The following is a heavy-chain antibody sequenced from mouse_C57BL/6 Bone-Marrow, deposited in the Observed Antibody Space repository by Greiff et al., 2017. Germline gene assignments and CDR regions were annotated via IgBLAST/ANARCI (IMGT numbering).Heavy chain of an antibody. Sequence: EVMLVESGGGLVKPGGSLKLSCAASGFTFSDYGMHWVRQAPEKGVEWVAYIRRGRSNIYYADTMTGRITISRDNAKNTLFLQMTSLRSEDTAMYYCARPDGYDRLYYAMDYWGQGTSVTVSS. D-gene: IGHD2-2*01. V-gene: IGHV5-17*01. CDR1: GFTFSDYG. CDR2: IRRGRSNI. CDR3: ARPDGYDRLYYAMDY. J-gene: IGHJ4*01.